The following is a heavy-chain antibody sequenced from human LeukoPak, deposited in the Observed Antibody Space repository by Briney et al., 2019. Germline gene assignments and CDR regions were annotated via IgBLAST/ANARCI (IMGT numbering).Heavy chain of an antibody. CDR3: AKGGTTVTHA. D-gene: IGHD4-17*01. Sequence: GGSLRLSCAASGFTFSSYSMNWVRQAPGKGLEWVSYISSSSTIYYADSVKGRFTISRDNAKNSLYLQMNSLRAEDTAVYYCAKGGTTVTHAWGQGTLVTVSS. V-gene: IGHV3-48*01. J-gene: IGHJ4*02. CDR1: GFTFSSYS. CDR2: ISSSSTI.